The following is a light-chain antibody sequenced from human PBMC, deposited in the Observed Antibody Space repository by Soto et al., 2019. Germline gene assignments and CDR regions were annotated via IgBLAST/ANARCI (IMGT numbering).Light chain of an antibody. Sequence: QSALTQPASVSGSPGQSITISCTGTSSDVGSYSLVSWYQQLPGKAPKLMIYEDIKRPSGVSNRFSGSKSGNTASLTISGLQAEDEADYYYCSYAVGTTLVFGGGTKVTVL. CDR2: EDI. J-gene: IGLJ2*01. CDR3: CSYAVGTTLV. CDR1: SSDVGSYSL. V-gene: IGLV2-23*01.